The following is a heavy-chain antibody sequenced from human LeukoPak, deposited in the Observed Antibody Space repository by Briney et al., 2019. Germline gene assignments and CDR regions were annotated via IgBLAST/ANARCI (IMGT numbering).Heavy chain of an antibody. D-gene: IGHD3-10*01. J-gene: IGHJ5*02. V-gene: IGHV3-23*01. CDR1: GFTSSSYA. CDR2: ISGSGGST. CDR3: AKDPWHPYYYGSGSNL. Sequence: TGGSLRLSCAASGFTSSSYAMSWVRQAPGKGLEWVSAISGSGGSTYYADSVKGRSTISRDNSKNTLYLQMNSLRAEDTAVYYCAKDPWHPYYYGSGSNLWGQGTLVTVSS.